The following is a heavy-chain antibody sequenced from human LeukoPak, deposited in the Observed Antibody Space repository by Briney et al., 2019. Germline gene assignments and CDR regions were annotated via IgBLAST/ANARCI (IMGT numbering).Heavy chain of an antibody. J-gene: IGHJ3*02. CDR2: ISGSGGST. CDR1: GFTFSSYA. Sequence: GGSLRLSCAASGFTFSSYAMSWVRQAPGQGLEWVSAISGSGGSTYYADSVKGRFTISRDNSKNTLYLQMNSLRAEDTAVYYCAKGKQGAGAFDIWGQGTMVTVSS. CDR3: AKGKQGAGAFDI. V-gene: IGHV3-23*01.